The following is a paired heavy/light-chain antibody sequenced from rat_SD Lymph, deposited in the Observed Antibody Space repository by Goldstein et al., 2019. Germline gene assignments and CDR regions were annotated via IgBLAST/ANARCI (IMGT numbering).Light chain of an antibody. Sequence: DTVLTQSPALAVSPGERVSISCRASEGVNSYMHWYQQKPGQQPNLLIYKASNLASGVPARFSGSGSGTDFTLIIDPVEADDTATYFCQQSWNDPPTFGGGTKLELK. CDR1: EGVNSY. V-gene: IGKV3S11*01. J-gene: IGKJ1*01. CDR2: KAS. CDR3: QQSWNDPPT.
Heavy chain of an antibody. D-gene: IGHD1-3*01. V-gene: IGHV5-25*01. Sequence: EVQLVESGGGLVQPGRSLKLSCAASGFTFSNYYMAWVRQAPKKGLEWVATISTSGSRTYYPDSVKGRFTISRDNAKSSLYLQMNSLKSEDTATYYCARVGQPSFNYGSYWYFDFWGPGTMVTVSS. CDR2: ISTSGSRT. J-gene: IGHJ1*01. CDR1: GFTFSNYY. CDR3: ARVGQPSFNYGSYWYFDF.